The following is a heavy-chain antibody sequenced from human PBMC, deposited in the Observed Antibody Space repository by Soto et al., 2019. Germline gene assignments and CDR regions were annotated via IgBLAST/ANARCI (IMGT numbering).Heavy chain of an antibody. CDR3: ARHPGGRGYYYGMDV. J-gene: IGHJ6*02. Sequence: QVQLVQSGAEVKKPGSSVKVSCKASGGTFSSYAISWVRQAPGQGLEWMGGIIPIFGTANYAQKFQGRVTXTADESXXTAYMELSSLRSEDTAVYYCARHPGGRGYYYGMDVWGQGTTVTVSS. CDR2: IIPIFGTA. V-gene: IGHV1-69*12. CDR1: GGTFSSYA. D-gene: IGHD2-15*01.